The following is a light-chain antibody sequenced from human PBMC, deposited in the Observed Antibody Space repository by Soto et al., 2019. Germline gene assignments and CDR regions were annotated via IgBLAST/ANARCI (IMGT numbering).Light chain of an antibody. V-gene: IGKV1-39*01. CDR2: AAS. J-gene: IGKJ2*01. CDR3: HQSHGIPYT. Sequence: DIQMTQSPSSLSASVGDRVTITCRASQTISTYLNWYQQKPGKAPKLLIYAASTLQSRVPSRFSGSGSGTDFTLTINSLQPEDFATYYCHQSHGIPYTFGQGTKLEIK. CDR1: QTISTY.